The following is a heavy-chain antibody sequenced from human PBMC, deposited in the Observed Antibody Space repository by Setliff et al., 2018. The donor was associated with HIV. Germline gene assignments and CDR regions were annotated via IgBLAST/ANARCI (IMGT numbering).Heavy chain of an antibody. CDR1: GYTFTGYH. CDR2: INPHSGGT. D-gene: IGHD2-2*01. J-gene: IGHJ3*02. V-gene: IGHV1-2*02. Sequence: ASVKVSCKASGYTFTGYHMHWVRQAPGQGLEWMGWINPHSGGTKYAQKFQGRVTMTRDTSISAAYMELSRLRSDDTAVYYCARADCSSTRCYAFDIWGQGTMVTVS. CDR3: ARADCSSTRCYAFDI.